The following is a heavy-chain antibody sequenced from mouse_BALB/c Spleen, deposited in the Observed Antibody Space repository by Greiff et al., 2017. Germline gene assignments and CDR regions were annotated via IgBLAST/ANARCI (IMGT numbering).Heavy chain of an antibody. CDR1: GYTFTSYW. V-gene: IGHV1-69*02. J-gene: IGHJ2*01. Sequence: VQLQQSGAELVKPGAPVKLSCKASGYTFTSYWMNWVKQRPGRGLEWIGRIDPSDSETHYNQKFKDKATLTVDKSSSTAYIQLSSLTSEDSAVYYCARGGLLGYFDDWGQGTTLTVSS. CDR3: ARGGLLGYFDD. CDR2: IDPSDSET. D-gene: IGHD2-3*01.